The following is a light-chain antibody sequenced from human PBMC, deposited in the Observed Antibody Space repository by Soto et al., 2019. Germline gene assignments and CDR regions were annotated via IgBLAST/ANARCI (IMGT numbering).Light chain of an antibody. CDR1: QSVSSY. J-gene: IGKJ2*01. Sequence: EIVLTQSPATLSLSPGERATLSCRASQSVSSYLAWYQQKPGQAPRLLIYDASNRATGIPARFSGSGSRTDFTLIISSLEPEDFAVYFCQQRSNWPPYTFGQGTKLEIK. V-gene: IGKV3-11*01. CDR2: DAS. CDR3: QQRSNWPPYT.